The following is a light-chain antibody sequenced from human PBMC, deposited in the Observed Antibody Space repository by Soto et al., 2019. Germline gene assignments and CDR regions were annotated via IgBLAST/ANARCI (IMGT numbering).Light chain of an antibody. CDR1: SSDVDNGYNS. Sequence: QSALTQPASVSGSPGQSITISCTGTSSDVDNGYNSVSWYQQHPGKAPKLIIYEVRNRPSGVSNRFSGSKSGNTASLTISGLQVEDEAYYFCSSFSNSAATYVFGTGNQVT. CDR2: EVR. CDR3: SSFSNSAATYV. J-gene: IGLJ1*01. V-gene: IGLV2-14*01.